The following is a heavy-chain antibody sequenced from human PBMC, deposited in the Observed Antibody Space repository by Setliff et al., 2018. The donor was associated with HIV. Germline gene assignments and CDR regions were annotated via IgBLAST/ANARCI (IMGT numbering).Heavy chain of an antibody. CDR3: AKSPAGAYCNGNCYFDY. J-gene: IGHJ4*02. V-gene: IGHV3-23*01. D-gene: IGHD2-21*02. CDR1: GSTFSSYA. CDR2: INNSGDKT. Sequence: GESLKISCAASGSTFSSYAMRWVRQAPGKGLEWVSGINNSGDKTQYADAVKGRFTISRDNSRNTLDLQMSSLRAEDTALYYCAKSPAGAYCNGNCYFDYWGQGIMVTVSS.